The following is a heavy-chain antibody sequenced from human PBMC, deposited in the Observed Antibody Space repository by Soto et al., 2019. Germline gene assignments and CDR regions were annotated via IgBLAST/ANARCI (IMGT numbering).Heavy chain of an antibody. CDR2: ISYDGSNQ. V-gene: IGHV3-30*18. CDR1: GFTFSSYG. Sequence: QVQLVESGGGVVQPGRSLRLSCAASGFTFSSYGIHWVRQAPGKGLEWVAIISYDGSNQYYADSVKARFTISRDNSKNTLYLQMNSLRAEDTAVYYCAKALGELSPESYDHWGQGVLVTVSS. CDR3: AKALGELSPESYDH. D-gene: IGHD3-16*02. J-gene: IGHJ4*02.